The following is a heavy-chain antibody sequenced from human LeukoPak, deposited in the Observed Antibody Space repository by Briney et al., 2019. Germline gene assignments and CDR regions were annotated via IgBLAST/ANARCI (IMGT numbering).Heavy chain of an antibody. Sequence: GGSLRLSCEASGFIFSNYGMHLVRQAPGKGLEWVALIWYDGKTKFHADSVKGRFTISRDNSGNTLFLQMSSLRVEDTAVYYCAKQSYARSLGEGGPGTLVSVSS. CDR1: GFIFSNYG. CDR2: IWYDGKTK. CDR3: AKQSYARSLGE. D-gene: IGHD2-8*01. J-gene: IGHJ4*02. V-gene: IGHV3-33*06.